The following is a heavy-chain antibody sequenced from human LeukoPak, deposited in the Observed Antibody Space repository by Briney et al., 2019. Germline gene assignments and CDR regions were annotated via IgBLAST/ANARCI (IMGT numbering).Heavy chain of an antibody. D-gene: IGHD2-2*01. Sequence: PSETLSLTCTVSGGSISSYYWSWIRQPAGKGLEWIGRIYTSGSTNYNPSLKSRVTMSVDTSKNQFSLKLSSVTAADTAVYYCARDKRGIVVVPAAPVDYYYYYMDVWGKGTTVTISS. CDR2: IYTSGST. V-gene: IGHV4-4*07. J-gene: IGHJ6*03. CDR3: ARDKRGIVVVPAAPVDYYYYYMDV. CDR1: GGSISSYY.